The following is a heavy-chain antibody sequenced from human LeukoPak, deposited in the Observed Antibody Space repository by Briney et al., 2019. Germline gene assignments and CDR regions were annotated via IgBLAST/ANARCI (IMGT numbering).Heavy chain of an antibody. D-gene: IGHD3-3*01. Sequence: SGTLSLTCTVSGGSISSNNYYWGWIRLPPGKGLEWIGSIYYSGNTHHNPSLKSRLTMSIDTSRRQISLKLNSVTAADTAIYFCAGGTIFGMVSQFYFDYWGQGSLVTVSS. V-gene: IGHV4-39*07. CDR2: IYYSGNT. J-gene: IGHJ4*02. CDR3: AGGTIFGMVSQFYFDY. CDR1: GGSISSNNYY.